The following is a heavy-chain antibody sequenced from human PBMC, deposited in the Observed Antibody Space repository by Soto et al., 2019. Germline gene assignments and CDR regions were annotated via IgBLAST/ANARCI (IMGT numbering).Heavy chain of an antibody. CDR3: ARGRIVGATSRPYYGMDV. D-gene: IGHD1-26*01. V-gene: IGHV1-69*01. Sequence: QVQLVQSGAEVKKPGSSVKVSCKASGGTFSSYAISWVRQAPGQGLEWMGGIIPIFGTANYAQKFQGRVTITADESTSTAYMELSSLRSEDTAVYYCARGRIVGATSRPYYGMDVWGQGTTVTVSS. CDR2: IIPIFGTA. J-gene: IGHJ6*02. CDR1: GGTFSSYA.